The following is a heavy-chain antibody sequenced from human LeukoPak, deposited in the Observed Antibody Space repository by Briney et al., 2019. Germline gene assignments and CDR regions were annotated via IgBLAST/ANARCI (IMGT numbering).Heavy chain of an antibody. Sequence: GGSLRLSCAASGFTFSSYAMHWVRQAPGKGREGAPPINGKVAATYYADSFKGRFLISRDDSKSTVYLRMNKLRVEDSGLYYCANGLAASGNFLLRDYYYFIDVWGKGTTVIVS. D-gene: IGHD1-26*01. CDR3: ANGLAASGNFLLRDYYYFIDV. J-gene: IGHJ6*03. CDR2: INGKVAAT. V-gene: IGHV3-23*01. CDR1: GFTFSSYA.